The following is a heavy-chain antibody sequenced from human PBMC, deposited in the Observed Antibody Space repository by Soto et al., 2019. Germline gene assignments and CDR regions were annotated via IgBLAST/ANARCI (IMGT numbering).Heavy chain of an antibody. V-gene: IGHV4-39*01. Sequence: SETLSLTCTVSGGSISSSSYYWGWIRQPPGKGLEWIGSIYYSGSTYYNPSLKSRLTISVDTSKNQFSLKLSSVTAADTAVYYCARRHDWGAFDIWGQGTMVTVSS. J-gene: IGHJ3*02. CDR3: ARRHDWGAFDI. D-gene: IGHD7-27*01. CDR1: GGSISSSSYY. CDR2: IYYSGST.